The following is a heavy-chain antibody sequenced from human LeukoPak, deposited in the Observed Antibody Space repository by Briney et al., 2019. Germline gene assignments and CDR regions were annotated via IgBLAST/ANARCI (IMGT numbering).Heavy chain of an antibody. J-gene: IGHJ4*02. CDR1: GFTFSSYW. CDR2: ITIDVTNT. CDR3: ARGGGLGTPFDH. Sequence: TGGSLRLSCAASGFTFSSYWIHWVRQAPGKGLLWVSRITIDVTNTDYADFVKGRFTISRDNAKDTVYLQTNSLTDEDTAVYFCARGGGLGTPFDHWGQGALVTVSS. V-gene: IGHV3-74*01. D-gene: IGHD3-16*01.